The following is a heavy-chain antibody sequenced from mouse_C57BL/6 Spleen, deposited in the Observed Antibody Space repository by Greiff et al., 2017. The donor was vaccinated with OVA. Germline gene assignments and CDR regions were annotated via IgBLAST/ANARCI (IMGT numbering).Heavy chain of an antibody. CDR1: GYTFTSYW. CDR3: ARYHYGSSYDYFDY. V-gene: IGHV1-55*01. D-gene: IGHD1-1*01. CDR2: IYPGSGST. J-gene: IGHJ2*01. Sequence: QVQLKQPGAELVKPGASVKMSCKASGYTFTSYWITWVKQRPGQGLEWIGDIYPGSGSTNYNEKFKSKATLTVDTSSSTAYMQLSSLTSEDSAVYYCARYHYGSSYDYFDYWGQGTTLTVSS.